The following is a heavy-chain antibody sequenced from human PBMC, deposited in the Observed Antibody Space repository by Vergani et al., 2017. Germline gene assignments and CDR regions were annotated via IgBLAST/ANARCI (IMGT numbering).Heavy chain of an antibody. D-gene: IGHD1-14*01. CDR1: GFTFNQYG. CDR2: TWYDGNNK. J-gene: IGHJ5*02. Sequence: QVQLVESGGGVVQPGRPLRLSCAASGFTFNQYGMHWVRKAPGKGLEWVAVTWYDGNNKQYADSVKGRFTISRDNSKSTMYLQMNSLRDEDTGVYYCARDLRLLYNRFDPWGQGTLVTVSS. V-gene: IGHV3-33*01. CDR3: ARDLRLLYNRFDP.